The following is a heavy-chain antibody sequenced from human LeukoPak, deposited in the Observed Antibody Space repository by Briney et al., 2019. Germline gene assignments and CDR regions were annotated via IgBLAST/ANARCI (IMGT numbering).Heavy chain of an antibody. V-gene: IGHV4-39*07. CDR3: ARGPPGGSGSYYKY. CDR2: IYYSGST. D-gene: IGHD3-10*01. J-gene: IGHJ4*02. Sequence: SETLSLTCTVSGGSISSSSYYWGWIRQPPGKGLEWIGSIYYSGSTNYNPSLKSRVAISVDTSKNQFSLKLSSVTAADTAVYYCARGPPGGSGSYYKYWGQGTLVTVSS. CDR1: GGSISSSSYY.